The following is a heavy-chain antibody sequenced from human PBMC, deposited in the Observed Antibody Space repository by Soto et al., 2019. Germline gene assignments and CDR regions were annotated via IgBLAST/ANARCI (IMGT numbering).Heavy chain of an antibody. J-gene: IGHJ5*02. D-gene: IGHD1-26*01. CDR2: INPNSGAT. Sequence: ASVKVSCKASGDTLTVYYIHWVRQAPGQGLEWMGWINPNSGATNYAQKFQGRVTMTRDTSISTAYMDLSRLRSDDTAVYYCAGGVLSGTYYNWFDPWGQGTLVTRLL. CDR1: GDTLTVYY. CDR3: AGGVLSGTYYNWFDP. V-gene: IGHV1-2*02.